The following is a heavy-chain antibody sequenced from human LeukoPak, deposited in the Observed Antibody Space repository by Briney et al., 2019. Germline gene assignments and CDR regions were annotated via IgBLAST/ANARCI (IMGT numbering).Heavy chain of an antibody. D-gene: IGHD2-15*01. V-gene: IGHV5-51*01. CDR3: ARRGRCGYCSGGSCCDAFDI. CDR1: GYSFSNNW. CDR2: IYPGDSDT. J-gene: IGHJ3*02. Sequence: GESLKISCKASGYSFSNNWIGWVRQMPGKGLEWMGIIYPGDSDTRYSPSFQGQVTISADKSISTAYLQWSSLKASDTAMYYCARRGRCGYCSGGSCCDAFDIWGQGTMVTVSS.